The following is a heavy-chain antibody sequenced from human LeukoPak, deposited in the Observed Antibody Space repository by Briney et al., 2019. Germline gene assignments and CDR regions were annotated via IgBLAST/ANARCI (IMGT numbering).Heavy chain of an antibody. CDR2: IYYSGTT. Sequence: SETLSLTCTVSGGSISSGAYFWSWIRQHPGKGLDWIGFIYYSGTTYYDPSLESRVIISVDTSKNQFSLKLSSMTAADTAVYYCAREAYDSSGHRYFQHWGQGTLVTVSS. D-gene: IGHD3-22*01. CDR1: GGSISSGAYF. CDR3: AREAYDSSGHRYFQH. J-gene: IGHJ1*01. V-gene: IGHV4-31*03.